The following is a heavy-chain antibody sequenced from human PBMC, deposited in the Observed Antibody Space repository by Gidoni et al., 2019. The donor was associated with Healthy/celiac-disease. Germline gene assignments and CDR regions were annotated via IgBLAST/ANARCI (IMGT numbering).Heavy chain of an antibody. CDR2: INPNSGGT. V-gene: IGHV1-2*04. D-gene: IGHD6-19*01. CDR3: ARDRRIAVAGIVGGYGMDV. Sequence: QVPLVQSGAEVKKPGASVKVSCKASGYTFTGYYMPWVRQAPGQGLEWMGWINPNSGGTNYAQKFQGWVTMTRDTSISTAYMELSRLRSDDTAVYYCARDRRIAVAGIVGGYGMDVWGQGTTVTVSS. J-gene: IGHJ6*02. CDR1: GYTFTGYY.